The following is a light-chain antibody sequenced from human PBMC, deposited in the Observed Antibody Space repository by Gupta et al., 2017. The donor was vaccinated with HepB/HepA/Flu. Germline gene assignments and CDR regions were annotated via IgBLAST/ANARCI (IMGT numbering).Light chain of an antibody. CDR2: KAS. Sequence: DIQMTQSPSTLSASVGDRVTITCRASQSISSWLAWYQQKPGKAPKLLIYKASSLGSGVPSRFSGSGSGTEFTLTISSRQPDDFATYYCQQYNSYSWTFGQGTKVEIK. V-gene: IGKV1-5*03. J-gene: IGKJ1*01. CDR3: QQYNSYSWT. CDR1: QSISSW.